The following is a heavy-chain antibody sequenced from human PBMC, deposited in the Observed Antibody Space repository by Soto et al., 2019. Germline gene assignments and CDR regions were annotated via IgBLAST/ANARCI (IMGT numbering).Heavy chain of an antibody. CDR2: IWYDGSNK. Sequence: PGGSLRLSCAASGFTFSSYGMHWVRQAPGKGLEWVAVIWYDGSNKYYADSVKGRFTISRDNSKNTLYLQMNSLRAEDTAVYYCARDRPTYYYDSSGYFNDAFDIWGQGTMVT. V-gene: IGHV3-33*01. CDR1: GFTFSSYG. D-gene: IGHD3-22*01. CDR3: ARDRPTYYYDSSGYFNDAFDI. J-gene: IGHJ3*02.